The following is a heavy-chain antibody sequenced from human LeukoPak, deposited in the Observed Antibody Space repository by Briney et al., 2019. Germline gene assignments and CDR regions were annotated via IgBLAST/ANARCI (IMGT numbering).Heavy chain of an antibody. J-gene: IGHJ3*02. V-gene: IGHV4-28*05. D-gene: IGHD4-17*01. CDR1: GYFISTSNY. CDR2: IYYSGGI. Sequence: PSDTLSLTCAVSGYFISTSNYWVWIRQPPGKGPEWIGHIYYSGGIYYNPSLKSRVTMSVDTSKNQFSLRLSSGTAVDTAVYYCARKATTGPTKAAFDIWGQGTMVTVSS. CDR3: ARKATTGPTKAAFDI.